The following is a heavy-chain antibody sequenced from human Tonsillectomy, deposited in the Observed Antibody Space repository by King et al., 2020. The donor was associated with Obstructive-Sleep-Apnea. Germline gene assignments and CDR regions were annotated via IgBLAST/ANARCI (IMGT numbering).Heavy chain of an antibody. V-gene: IGHV1-2*02. CDR2: INPNSDGT. J-gene: IGHJ4*02. Sequence: VQLVESGAEVKKPGASVNVSCKSSGYTFTDYFMHWVRQAPGQGLEWMGWINPNSDGTNYALKFQGRVTMTRDTSLSTAYMELSRLRSDDTAVYYCARGIGGLGHYDILTGDASTIDYWGQGTLVTVSS. D-gene: IGHD3-9*01. CDR3: ARGIGGLGHYDILTGDASTIDY. CDR1: GYTFTDYF.